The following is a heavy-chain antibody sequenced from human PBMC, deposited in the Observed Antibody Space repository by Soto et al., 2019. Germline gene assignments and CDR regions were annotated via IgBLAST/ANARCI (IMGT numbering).Heavy chain of an antibody. CDR1: GFTFSNYG. CDR2: ISSDGSNK. Sequence: QVQLVESGGGVVQPGRSLRVSCAASGFTFSNYGMRWVRQAPGKGLEWVALISSDGSNKYYADSVKGRFSFSRDNSKNTLYLQVNSLTPEDTAVYYCARDRGWNCDYWGQGTLVTVSS. D-gene: IGHD1-7*01. J-gene: IGHJ4*02. V-gene: IGHV3-30*03. CDR3: ARDRGWNCDY.